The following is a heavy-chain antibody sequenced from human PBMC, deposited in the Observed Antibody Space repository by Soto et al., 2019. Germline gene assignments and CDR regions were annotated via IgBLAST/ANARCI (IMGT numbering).Heavy chain of an antibody. V-gene: IGHV1-2*04. CDR3: ARDQNDILTGYARNYYYYGMDV. J-gene: IGHJ6*02. CDR1: GYTFTGYY. D-gene: IGHD3-9*01. Sequence: ASVKVSCKASGYTFTGYYMHWVRQAPGQGLEWMGWINPNSGGTNYAQKFQGWVTMTRDTSISTAYMELSRLRSDDTAVYYCARDQNDILTGYARNYYYYGMDVWGQGTTVTVSS. CDR2: INPNSGGT.